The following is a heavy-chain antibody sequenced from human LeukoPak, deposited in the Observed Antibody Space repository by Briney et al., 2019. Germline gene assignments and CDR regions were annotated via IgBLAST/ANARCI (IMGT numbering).Heavy chain of an antibody. Sequence: PGGSLRLSCAASGFTFNSYGMHWVRQAPGKGLEWVAFIRYDGCNKYYADSVKGRFTISRDNSKNTLYLQMNSLRVEDTAVYYCATLPYYYDSSGSYYFDYWGQGTLVTVSS. CDR1: GFTFNSYG. CDR2: IRYDGCNK. CDR3: ATLPYYYDSSGSYYFDY. J-gene: IGHJ4*02. D-gene: IGHD3-22*01. V-gene: IGHV3-30*02.